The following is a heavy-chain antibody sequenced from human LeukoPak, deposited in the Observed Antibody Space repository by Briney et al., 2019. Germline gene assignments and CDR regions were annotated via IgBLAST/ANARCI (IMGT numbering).Heavy chain of an antibody. J-gene: IGHJ5*02. D-gene: IGHD2-15*01. V-gene: IGHV1-18*04. CDR1: GYSFTSYW. Sequence: GESLKISCKGSGYSFTSYWIGWVRQAPGQGLEWMAWSSTYDHDTNYAQKFRGRVTMTTDTSTSTAYMELRSLGSDDTAVYYCVRDYFCSGGTCDDCFDPWGQGTLVTVSS. CDR3: VRDYFCSGGTCDDCFDP. CDR2: SSTYDHDT.